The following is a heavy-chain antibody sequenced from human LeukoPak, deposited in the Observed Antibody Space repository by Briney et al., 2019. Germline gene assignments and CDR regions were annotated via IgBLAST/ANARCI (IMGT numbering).Heavy chain of an antibody. Sequence: ASVKVSCKASGYTFTGYYMHWVRQAPGQGLEWMGWINPNSGGTNYAQKFQGRVTMTRDTSISTAYMELSRLRSDDTAVYYCARGQFSYSSSPFFDYWGQGTLVTVSS. CDR2: INPNSGGT. D-gene: IGHD6-6*01. CDR3: ARGQFSYSSSPFFDY. V-gene: IGHV1-2*02. CDR1: GYTFTGYY. J-gene: IGHJ4*02.